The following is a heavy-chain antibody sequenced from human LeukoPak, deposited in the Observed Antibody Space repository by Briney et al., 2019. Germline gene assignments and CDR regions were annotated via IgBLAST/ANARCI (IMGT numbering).Heavy chain of an antibody. CDR3: ARGSDSRWNYIYGMDV. CDR2: IVVGSGNT. D-gene: IGHD1-7*01. J-gene: IGHJ6*02. Sequence: SVKVSCKASGFTFTSSAVQWVRQARGQRLEWIGWIVVGSGNTNYAQKFQERVTITRDMSTSTAYMELSSLKTEDTAVYYCARGSDSRWNYIYGMDVWGQGTTVTVSS. CDR1: GFTFTSSA. V-gene: IGHV1-58*01.